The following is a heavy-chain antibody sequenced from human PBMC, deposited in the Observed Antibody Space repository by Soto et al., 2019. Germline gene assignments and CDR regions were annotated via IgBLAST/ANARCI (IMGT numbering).Heavy chain of an antibody. Sequence: QVQLQESGPGLVKPSWTLSLTCAVSGDSISSSYWWSWVRQPPGKGLEWIGEIYHSGATNYNPSLKSRGAISVDKSQNYLSLELSSVTDADTAVYYCAVAQYSGYDLNWFDPWGQGTLVTGSS. CDR2: IYHSGAT. CDR1: GDSISSSYW. V-gene: IGHV4-4*02. CDR3: AVAQYSGYDLNWFDP. D-gene: IGHD5-12*01. J-gene: IGHJ5*02.